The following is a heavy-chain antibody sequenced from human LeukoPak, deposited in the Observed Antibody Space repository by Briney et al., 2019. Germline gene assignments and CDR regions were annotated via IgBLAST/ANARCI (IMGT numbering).Heavy chain of an antibody. J-gene: IGHJ4*02. CDR2: INHSGST. D-gene: IGHD3-10*01. V-gene: IGHV4-34*01. CDR1: GGSYSAYY. CDR3: ARVTGYYYGSGSYSADY. Sequence: SETLSLTCAVYGGSYSAYYWTWIRQPPGKGLEWIGEINHSGSTTYNPSLKSRVTISVDASKNQFSLNMSSVTAAVTAVYYCARVTGYYYGSGSYSADYWGQGTLVTVSS.